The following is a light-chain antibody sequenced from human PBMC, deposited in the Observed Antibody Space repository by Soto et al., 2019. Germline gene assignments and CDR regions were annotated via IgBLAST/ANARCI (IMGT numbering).Light chain of an antibody. CDR2: AAS. CDR1: QAVGGTY. CDR3: QQYGSSPPT. V-gene: IGKV3-20*01. J-gene: IGKJ5*01. Sequence: EIALTQSPGTLSLSPGERASLSCRASQAVGGTYLAWYQHKPGQAPRLLMYAASSRATGIPDRFSGSGSGTDFSLTISRVEPEDFAVYYCQQYGSSPPTFGQGTRLEIK.